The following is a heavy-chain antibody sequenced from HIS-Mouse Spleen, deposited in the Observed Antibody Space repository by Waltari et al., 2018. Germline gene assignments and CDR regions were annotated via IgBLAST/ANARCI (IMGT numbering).Heavy chain of an antibody. CDR3: AREPHLQLELAFDI. CDR2: IYHSGST. Sequence: QVQLQESGPGLVKPSETLSLTCTFSGYSISSCYYWGWIRQPPGKGLEWIGSIYHSGSTYYNPSLKSRVTISVDTSKNQFSLKLSSVTAADTAVYYCAREPHLQLELAFDIWGQGTMVTVSS. V-gene: IGHV4-38-2*02. D-gene: IGHD1-1*01. CDR1: GYSISSCYY. J-gene: IGHJ3*02.